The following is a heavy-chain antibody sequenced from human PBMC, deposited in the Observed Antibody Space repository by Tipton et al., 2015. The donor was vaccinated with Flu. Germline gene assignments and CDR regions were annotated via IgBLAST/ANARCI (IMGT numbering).Heavy chain of an antibody. CDR1: GGSISTYY. D-gene: IGHD6-13*01. CDR3: ARGGYTSSWGNYWYFDL. Sequence: TLPLTCTVSGGSISTYYWSWIRQPAGKGLEWIGRIYTSENTIYNPSLKSRVTVSVDTSKNQFSLKLSSVTAADTAVYYCARGGYTSSWGNYWYFDLWGRGTLVTVSS. CDR2: IYTSENT. V-gene: IGHV4-4*07. J-gene: IGHJ2*01.